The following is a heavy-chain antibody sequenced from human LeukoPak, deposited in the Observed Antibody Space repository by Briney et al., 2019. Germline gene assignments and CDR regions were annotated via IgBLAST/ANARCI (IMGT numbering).Heavy chain of an antibody. Sequence: GGSLRLSYAASGFTFSNAWTNWVRQAPGKGLEWVSVIYSGGSTYYADSVKGRFTISRDNSKNTLYLQKNSLRAEDTAVYYCARARAGAGTFFFDYWGQGTLVTVSS. D-gene: IGHD6-13*01. V-gene: IGHV3-53*01. J-gene: IGHJ4*02. CDR1: GFTFSNAW. CDR2: IYSGGST. CDR3: ARARAGAGTFFFDY.